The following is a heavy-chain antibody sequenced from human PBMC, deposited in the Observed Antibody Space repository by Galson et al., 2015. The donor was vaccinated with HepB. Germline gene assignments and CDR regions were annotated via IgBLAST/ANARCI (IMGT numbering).Heavy chain of an antibody. V-gene: IGHV3-48*01. CDR1: GFRLTDHA. J-gene: IGHJ4*02. D-gene: IGHD5-12*01. CDR3: VRDRGSGFGGNDVPSFDY. Sequence: SLRLSCAASGFRLTDHAMNWVRRAPGKGLEWAAYISSDSTTIHYADSVKGRFTISRDNGKNSVFLQMNGLRGDDTAVYYCVRDRGSGFGGNDVPSFDYWGRGSLVTVSP. CDR2: ISSDSTTI.